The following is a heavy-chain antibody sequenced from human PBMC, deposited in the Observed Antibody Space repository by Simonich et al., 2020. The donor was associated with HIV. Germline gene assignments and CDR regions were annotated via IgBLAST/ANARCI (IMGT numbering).Heavy chain of an antibody. CDR1: GFTFSDYY. CDR3: ASIVPGTWYFDL. J-gene: IGHJ2*01. Sequence: QVQLVESGGGLVKPGGSLRLSCAASGFTFSDYYMHWIRQAPGQELEWNSYISSSGSTIYYADSVKGRFTISRDNAKNSLFLQMNSLRAEDTAVYYCASIVPGTWYFDLWGRGTLVTVSS. V-gene: IGHV3-11*01. CDR2: ISSSGSTI. D-gene: IGHD6-19*01.